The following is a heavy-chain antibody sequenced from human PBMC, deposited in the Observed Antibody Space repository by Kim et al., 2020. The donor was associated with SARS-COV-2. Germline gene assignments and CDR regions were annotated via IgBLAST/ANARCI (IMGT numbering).Heavy chain of an antibody. CDR3: ARGYSYGSYWYFDL. D-gene: IGHD5-18*01. V-gene: IGHV4-59*09. J-gene: IGHJ2*01. Sequence: TPVRTSRVTTSEDTSKNLFSLKLSSVTAADTAVYYCARGYSYGSYWYFDLWGRGTLVTVSS.